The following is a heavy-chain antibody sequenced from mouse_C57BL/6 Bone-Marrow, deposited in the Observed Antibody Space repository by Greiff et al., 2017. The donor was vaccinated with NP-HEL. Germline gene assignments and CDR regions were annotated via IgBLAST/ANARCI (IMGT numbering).Heavy chain of an antibody. CDR1: GYAFTNYL. CDR2: INPGSGGT. J-gene: IGHJ1*03. D-gene: IGHD2-3*01. V-gene: IGHV1-54*01. CDR3: ARWGWWYFDV. Sequence: VQLVESGAELVRPGTSVKVSCKASGYAFTNYLIEWVKQRPGQGLEWIGVINPGSGGTNYNEKFKGKATLTADKSSSTAYMQLSSLTSEDSAVYFCARWGWWYFDVWGTGTTVTVSS.